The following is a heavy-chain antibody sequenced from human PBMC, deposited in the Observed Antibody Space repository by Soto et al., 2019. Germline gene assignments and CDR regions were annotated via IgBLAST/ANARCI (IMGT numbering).Heavy chain of an antibody. V-gene: IGHV3-23*01. D-gene: IGHD6-13*01. CDR1: GFTFSSYA. J-gene: IGHJ5*02. Sequence: EVQLLESGGGLVQPGGSLRLSCAASGFTFSSYAMSWVPQAPGKGLEWVSAISGSGGRTYYADSVKGRFTISRDNSKNTLYLQMNSLRAEDTAVYYCAKDQDYSSSWYGWFDPWGQGTLVTVSS. CDR3: AKDQDYSSSWYGWFDP. CDR2: ISGSGGRT.